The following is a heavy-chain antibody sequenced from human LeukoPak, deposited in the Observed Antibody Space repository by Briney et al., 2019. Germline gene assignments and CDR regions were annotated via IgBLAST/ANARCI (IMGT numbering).Heavy chain of an antibody. CDR3: AREPGYSSSWYQNYYYYGMDV. J-gene: IGHJ6*02. CDR2: TYYRSKLYN. V-gene: IGHV6-1*01. D-gene: IGHD6-13*01. Sequence: SQTLSLTCAISGDSVSSNSAAWNWVRQSPSRGLEWLGRTYYRSKLYNDYAVSVKSRITINPDTSKNQFSLQLNSVTPEDTAVYYCAREPGYSSSWYQNYYYYGMDVWGQGTTVTVSS. CDR1: GDSVSSNSAA.